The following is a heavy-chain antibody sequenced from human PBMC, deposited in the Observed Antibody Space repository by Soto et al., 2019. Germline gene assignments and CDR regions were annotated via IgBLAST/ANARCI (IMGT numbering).Heavy chain of an antibody. CDR1: GYTFTSYG. J-gene: IGHJ6*02. CDR3: ARDPGIAVAGPMAV. Sequence: GASVKVSCKASGYTFTSYGISWVRQAPGQGLEWMGWISAYNGNTNYAQKLQGRVTMTTDTSTSTAYMELRSLRSDDTAVYYCARDPGIAVAGPMAVWGQGTTVTVSS. CDR2: ISAYNGNT. V-gene: IGHV1-18*01. D-gene: IGHD6-19*01.